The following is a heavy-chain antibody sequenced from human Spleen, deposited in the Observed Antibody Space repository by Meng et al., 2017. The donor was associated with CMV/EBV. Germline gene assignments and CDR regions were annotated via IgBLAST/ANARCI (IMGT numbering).Heavy chain of an antibody. Sequence: GGSLRLSCAASGFTFSHLPMHWVRQAPGKGLEWVAIVSYDGRNEHYADSVKGRFTISRDNSKNTLYLQMDTLRAEDTAVYYCARDRGGSIDYWGQGTLVTVSS. CDR1: GFTFSHLP. D-gene: IGHD3-16*01. CDR3: ARDRGGSIDY. V-gene: IGHV3-30*04. CDR2: VSYDGRNE. J-gene: IGHJ4*02.